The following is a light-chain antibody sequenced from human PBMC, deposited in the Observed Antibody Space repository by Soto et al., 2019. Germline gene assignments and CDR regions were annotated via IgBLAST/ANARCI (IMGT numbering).Light chain of an antibody. CDR3: QQYYTTPLLT. CDR1: QSVFYSSKNKNC. J-gene: IGKJ4*01. Sequence: DIVMTQSPDSLAVSLGERATINCKSSQSVFYSSKNKNCLAWYQQKPGQPPQLLIYWASTRESGVPDRFSGSGFGTDFTLTISSLQAEDVAVYYCQQYYTTPLLTFGGGTKVEIK. CDR2: WAS. V-gene: IGKV4-1*01.